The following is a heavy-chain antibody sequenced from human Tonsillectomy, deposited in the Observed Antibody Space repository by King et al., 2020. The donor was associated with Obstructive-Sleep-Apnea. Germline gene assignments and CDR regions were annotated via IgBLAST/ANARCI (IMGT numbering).Heavy chain of an antibody. CDR1: GFTFSSYA. Sequence: VQLVESGGGLVQPGGSLRLSCAASGFTFSSYAMSWVRQAPGKGREWVSAISGSGGSTYYADSVKGRFTISRDNSKNTLYLQMNSLRAEDTAVYYCAIHLHRALGAFRFDYWGQGTLVTVSS. D-gene: IGHD1-26*01. V-gene: IGHV3-23*04. CDR3: AIHLHRALGAFRFDY. CDR2: ISGSGGST. J-gene: IGHJ4*02.